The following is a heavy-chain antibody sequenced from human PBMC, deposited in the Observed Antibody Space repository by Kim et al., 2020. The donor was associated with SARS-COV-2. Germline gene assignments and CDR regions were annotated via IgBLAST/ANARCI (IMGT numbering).Heavy chain of an antibody. D-gene: IGHD3-22*01. CDR2: INHSGST. Sequence: SETLSLTCAVYGGSFSGYYWSWIRQPPGKGLEWIGEINHSGSTNYNPSLKSRVTISVDTSKNQFSLKLSSVTAADTAVYYCAQLRYYYDSSGYYPRDYWGQGTLVTVSS. CDR3: AQLRYYYDSSGYYPRDY. J-gene: IGHJ4*02. CDR1: GGSFSGYY. V-gene: IGHV4-34*01.